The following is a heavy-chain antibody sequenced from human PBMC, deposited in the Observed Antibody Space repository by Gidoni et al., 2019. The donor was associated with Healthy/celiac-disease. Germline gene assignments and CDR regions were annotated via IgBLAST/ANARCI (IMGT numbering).Heavy chain of an antibody. V-gene: IGHV3-48*02. CDR1: DFTLRSDI. Sequence: EGQLVESRGGLVQPGGSLSPPCAGSDFTLRSDIMTWGRQAPGKGLEWVAYISSSSSTIYYAGSVKAPFTISRDNAKNSRYLQMNSLGDEDTAVYYCASSPLERGHLITRIAAAGRHCWGQGTLVTVS. J-gene: IGHJ4*02. D-gene: IGHD6-13*01. CDR2: ISSSSSTI. CDR3: ASSPLERGHLITRIAAAGRHC.